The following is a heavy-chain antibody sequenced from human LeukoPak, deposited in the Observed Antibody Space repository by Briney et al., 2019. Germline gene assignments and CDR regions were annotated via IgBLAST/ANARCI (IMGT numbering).Heavy chain of an antibody. CDR1: GGSFSGYY. D-gene: IGHD6-6*01. V-gene: IGHV4-34*01. CDR2: INHSGST. Sequence: SETLSLTCAVYGGSFSGYYWSWIRQPPGKGLEWIGEINHSGSTNYNPSLKSRVTISVGTSKNQFSLKLSSVTAADTAVYYCARDTRDSSSSFGAFDIWGQGTMVTVSS. J-gene: IGHJ3*02. CDR3: ARDTRDSSSSFGAFDI.